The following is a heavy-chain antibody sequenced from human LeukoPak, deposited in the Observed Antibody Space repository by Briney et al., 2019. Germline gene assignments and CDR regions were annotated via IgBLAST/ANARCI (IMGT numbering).Heavy chain of an antibody. CDR2: ISSYNGNT. V-gene: IGHV1-18*01. CDR1: GYTFSNYG. Sequence: GASVKVSCKASGYTFSNYGISWVRQAPGQGLEWMGWISSYNGNTNYAQKLQGRVTMTTDTSTSTAYMELRSLRSDDTAIYYCARDDYYGPNWFDPWGQGTLVTVSS. CDR3: ARDDYYGPNWFDP. J-gene: IGHJ5*02. D-gene: IGHD3-10*01.